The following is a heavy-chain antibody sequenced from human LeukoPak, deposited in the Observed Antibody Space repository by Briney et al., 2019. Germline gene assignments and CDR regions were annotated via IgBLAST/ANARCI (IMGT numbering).Heavy chain of an antibody. CDR3: AKATDYYGMDV. Sequence: GGSLRLSCAASGFTFSSYWMSWVRQAPGKGLEWVANIKQDGSEKYYVDSVKGRFTISRDNAKNSLSLQMNSLRAEDTAVYYCAKATDYYGMDVWGQGTTVTVSS. J-gene: IGHJ6*02. D-gene: IGHD4-11*01. CDR1: GFTFSSYW. V-gene: IGHV3-7*03. CDR2: IKQDGSEK.